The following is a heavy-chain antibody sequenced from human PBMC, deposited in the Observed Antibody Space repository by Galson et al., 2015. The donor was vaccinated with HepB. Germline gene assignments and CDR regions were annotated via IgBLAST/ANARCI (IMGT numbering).Heavy chain of an antibody. V-gene: IGHV3-21*01. CDR2: ISSSSSYI. J-gene: IGHJ4*02. CDR1: GFTFSSYS. CDR3: ARDPAPGIAAAGNY. Sequence: SLRLSCAASGFTFSSYSMNWVRQAPGKGLEWVSSISSSSSYIYYADSVKGRFTISRDNAKNSLYLQMNSLRAEDTAVYYCARDPAPGIAAAGNYWGQGTLVTVSS. D-gene: IGHD6-13*01.